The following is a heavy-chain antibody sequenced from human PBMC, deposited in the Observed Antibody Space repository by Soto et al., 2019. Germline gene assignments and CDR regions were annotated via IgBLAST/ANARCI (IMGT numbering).Heavy chain of an antibody. J-gene: IGHJ6*02. Sequence: QVQLVQSGAEVKKPGYSVKVSCKASGGTFSTYGINWVRQAPGQGLEWMGGIIPIFDTTNYAQKFQGKFTITADESTSTVYMELSSLRSEATAVYYCAGDEVEAATSGMDVWGQGSTVTASS. V-gene: IGHV1-69*01. CDR2: IIPIFDTT. CDR3: AGDEVEAATSGMDV. D-gene: IGHD2-15*01. CDR1: GGTFSTYG.